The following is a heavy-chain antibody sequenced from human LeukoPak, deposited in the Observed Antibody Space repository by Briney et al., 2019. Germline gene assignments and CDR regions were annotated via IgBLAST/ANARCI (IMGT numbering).Heavy chain of an antibody. CDR3: ARDLTDPPYYYYYIDV. Sequence: GGSLRLSCAASGFTFSNYWMSWVRQAPGKGLEWVANIKQDGSEKFYMDSVKGRFTISRDNAKNSLYLQMNNLRAEDTAVYYCARDLTDPPYYYYYIDVWGKGTTVTISS. CDR2: IKQDGSEK. CDR1: GFTFSNYW. J-gene: IGHJ6*03. V-gene: IGHV3-7*01.